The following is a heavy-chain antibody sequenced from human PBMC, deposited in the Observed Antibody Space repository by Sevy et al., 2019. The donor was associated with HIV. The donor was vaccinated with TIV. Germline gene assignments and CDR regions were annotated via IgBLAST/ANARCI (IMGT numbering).Heavy chain of an antibody. CDR1: GFTFDSYW. V-gene: IGHV3-74*01. D-gene: IGHD5-18*01. CDR2: VDIDGSRT. CDR3: PRGTALGWFDP. Sequence: GGSLRLSCAASGFTFDSYWLHWVRQDPWKGLEWVSCVDIDGSRTEYADSVKGRFTISRDNAKNMLYLEMNSLRVEDTAEYYCPRGTALGWFDPWGQGTQVTVSS. J-gene: IGHJ5*02.